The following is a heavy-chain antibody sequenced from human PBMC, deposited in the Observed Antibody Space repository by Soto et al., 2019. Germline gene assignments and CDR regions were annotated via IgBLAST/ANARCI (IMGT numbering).Heavy chain of an antibody. Sequence: LRLSCAASGFTFSSYAMHWVRQAPGKGLEWVAVISYDGSNKYYADSVKGRFTISRDNSENTLYLQMNSLRAEDTAVYYCASLGSFDYWGQGTLVTVSS. CDR2: ISYDGSNK. V-gene: IGHV3-30-3*01. D-gene: IGHD3-10*01. J-gene: IGHJ4*02. CDR3: ASLGSFDY. CDR1: GFTFSSYA.